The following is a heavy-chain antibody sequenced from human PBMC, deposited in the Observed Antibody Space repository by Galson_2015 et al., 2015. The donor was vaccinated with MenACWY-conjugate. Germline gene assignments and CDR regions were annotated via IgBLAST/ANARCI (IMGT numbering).Heavy chain of an antibody. D-gene: IGHD4-23*01. CDR3: SRAYGGNSVYYFDY. CDR1: GYTFTTYS. J-gene: IGHJ4*02. V-gene: IGHV1-46*01. CDR2: INPSDGST. Sequence: SCKASGYTFTTYSLHWLRQAPGPGLEWMGIINPSDGSTDFAQKFQDRVTMTGDTSTSTVYLELSSLRSEDTAIYYCSRAYGGNSVYYFDYWGQGTLLTVSS.